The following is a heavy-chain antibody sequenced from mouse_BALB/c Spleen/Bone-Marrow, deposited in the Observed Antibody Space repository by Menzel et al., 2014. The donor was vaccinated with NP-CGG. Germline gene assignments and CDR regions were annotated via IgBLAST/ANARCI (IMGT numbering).Heavy chain of an antibody. V-gene: IGHV1S26*01. D-gene: IGHD4-1*01. Sequence: VKLMESGAELANTVASVKMSCKASDYTFTTYWMHWVKQRPGQGLEWIGYIDPRTGYTEYNQKFKDKATVTADKSSSTAYMQLSSLTSEDSAGYYCARYWDAYWGQGTLVTVSA. J-gene: IGHJ3*01. CDR2: IDPRTGYT. CDR3: ARYWDAY. CDR1: DYTFTTYW.